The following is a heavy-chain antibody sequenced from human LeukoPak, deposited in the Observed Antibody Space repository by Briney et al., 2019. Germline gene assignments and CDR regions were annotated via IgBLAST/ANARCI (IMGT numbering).Heavy chain of an antibody. CDR2: ISSSGSTI. V-gene: IGHV3-11*01. J-gene: IGHJ4*02. Sequence: GGSLGLSCAASGFTFSDYYMSWIRQAPGKGLEWVSYISSSGSTIYYADSVKGRFTISRDNAKNSLYLQMNSLRAEDTAVCYCARREYSSSIDYWGQGTLVTVSS. CDR3: ARREYSSSIDY. D-gene: IGHD6-13*01. CDR1: GFTFSDYY.